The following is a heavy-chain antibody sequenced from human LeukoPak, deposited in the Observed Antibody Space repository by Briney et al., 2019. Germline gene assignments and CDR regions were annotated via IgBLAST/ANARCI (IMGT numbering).Heavy chain of an antibody. V-gene: IGHV4-31*03. CDR2: ISYSGTT. J-gene: IGHJ6*03. CDR3: ALRPVGFYYMDV. D-gene: IGHD4-17*01. CDR1: GGSISSGGYY. Sequence: SETLSLTCTVSGGSISSGGYYWSWIRQHPGKGLEWVGYISYSGTTYYNPSLKSRVIISIDTSKNQFSLKLSSVTAADTAVYYCALRPVGFYYMDVWGKGTTVTVSS.